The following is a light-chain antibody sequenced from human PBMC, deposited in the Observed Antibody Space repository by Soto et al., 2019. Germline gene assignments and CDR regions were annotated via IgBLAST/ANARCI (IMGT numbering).Light chain of an antibody. Sequence: DIQMTQSPSSLSASVGDRVTITCRASQSISSHLNWYQQKPGKAPKVLIYAASSLQGGVPSRFSGSGSGTEFTLTISSLHPDDFATYYCQQYDVDSGTFGQGTKVDIK. CDR3: QQYDVDSGT. V-gene: IGKV1-39*01. J-gene: IGKJ1*01. CDR2: AAS. CDR1: QSISSH.